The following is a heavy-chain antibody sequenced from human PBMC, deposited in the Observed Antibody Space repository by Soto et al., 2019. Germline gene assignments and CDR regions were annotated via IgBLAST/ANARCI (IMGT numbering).Heavy chain of an antibody. J-gene: IGHJ4*02. Sequence: TLSLTCTVSGTSISSYYWSWMRQPPGNGLEWIANIHYSRTTNYNPSLASRVTLSVDTSKNQFSLKMTSVTAADRAMYFCARYNSYAIDYWGRGTLVTVSS. CDR2: IHYSRTT. CDR3: ARYNSYAIDY. CDR1: GTSISSYY. V-gene: IGHV4-59*01. D-gene: IGHD2-8*01.